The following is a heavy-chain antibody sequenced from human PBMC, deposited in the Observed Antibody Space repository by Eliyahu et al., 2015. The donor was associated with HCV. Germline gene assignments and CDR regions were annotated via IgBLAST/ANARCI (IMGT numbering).Heavy chain of an antibody. V-gene: IGHV4-59*01. D-gene: IGHD6-19*01. J-gene: IGHJ5*02. CDR1: GASISXYX. Sequence: QVQLQESGPGLVKPSETLSLTCXXSGASISXYXWSWIRXPPGKGLEWIAYIYHSGSTNYNPSLKSRVTVSLDTSKNQYSLKLSSVTAADTAVYYCASGGGGIAVSGTGGWFDPWGQGTLVTVSS. CDR2: IYHSGST. CDR3: ASGGGGIAVSGTGGWFDP.